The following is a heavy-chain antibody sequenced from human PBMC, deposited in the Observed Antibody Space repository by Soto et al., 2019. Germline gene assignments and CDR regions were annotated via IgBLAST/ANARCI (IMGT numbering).Heavy chain of an antibody. J-gene: IGHJ4*02. D-gene: IGHD3-16*01. CDR3: ARDPDLGGPFDY. Sequence: QVQPVQSGAEVKKPGASVKVSCKASGYTFTSYGISWVRQAPGQGLEWMGWINGYNGNTKYAQKLQVRVTMTTDTSTSIGYMELRRPRSDDTAVYYCARDPDLGGPFDYWGQGTLVTVSS. CDR2: INGYNGNT. V-gene: IGHV1-18*01. CDR1: GYTFTSYG.